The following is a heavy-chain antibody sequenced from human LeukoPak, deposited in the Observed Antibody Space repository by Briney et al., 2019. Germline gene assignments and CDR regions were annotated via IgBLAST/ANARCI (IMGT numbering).Heavy chain of an antibody. V-gene: IGHV3-49*03. J-gene: IGHJ4*02. Sequence: GGSLRLSCTASGFTLGAYAMSWFRQAPGKGLEWVGFIRSKAYGGTTEYAASVKGRFTISRDDSKNTLYLQMNSLKTEDTAVYYCTTGQLWPYKGYFDFWGQGTLVTVSS. D-gene: IGHD5-18*01. CDR2: IRSKAYGGTT. CDR1: GFTLGAYA. CDR3: TTGQLWPYKGYFDF.